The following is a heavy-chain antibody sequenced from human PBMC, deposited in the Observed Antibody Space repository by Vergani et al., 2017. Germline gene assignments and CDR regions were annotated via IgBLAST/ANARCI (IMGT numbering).Heavy chain of an antibody. J-gene: IGHJ6*03. D-gene: IGHD3-3*01. V-gene: IGHV3-23*03. CDR1: GFTFSSYA. CDR2: IYSGGSST. CDR3: AKRLYDFDYMDV. Sequence: EVQLLESGGGLVQPGGSLRLSCVASGFTFSSYAMSWVRQAPGKGLEWVSVIYSGGSSTYYADSVKGRFTIYRDNSKNTLYMQMNSLRAEDTAVYYCAKRLYDFDYMDVWGKGTTDTVSS.